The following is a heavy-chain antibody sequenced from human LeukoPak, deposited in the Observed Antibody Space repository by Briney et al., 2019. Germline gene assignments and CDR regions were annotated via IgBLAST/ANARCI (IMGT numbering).Heavy chain of an antibody. CDR3: AKVDGVAAAGSYYFDY. CDR2: ISSSSSYI. CDR1: GFTFSSYS. J-gene: IGHJ4*02. V-gene: IGHV3-21*04. Sequence: GGSLRLSCAASGFTFSSYSMNWVRQAPGKGLEWVSSISSSSSYIYYADSVKGRFTISRDNAKNSLYLQMNSLRAEDTAVYYCAKVDGVAAAGSYYFDYWGQGTLVTVSS. D-gene: IGHD6-13*01.